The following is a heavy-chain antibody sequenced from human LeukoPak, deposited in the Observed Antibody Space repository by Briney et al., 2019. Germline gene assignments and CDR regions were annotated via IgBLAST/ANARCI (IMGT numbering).Heavy chain of an antibody. V-gene: IGHV3-30*04. CDR1: GFTFSSYA. CDR2: ISYDGSNK. Sequence: VGSLRLSCAASGFTFSSYAMHWVRQAPGKGLEWVAVISYDGSNKYYADSVKGRFTISRDNSKNTLYLQMNSLRAEDTAVYYCDRDRSSRHERWFDPWGQGTRVTVSS. D-gene: IGHD6-13*01. CDR3: DRDRSSRHERWFDP. J-gene: IGHJ5*02.